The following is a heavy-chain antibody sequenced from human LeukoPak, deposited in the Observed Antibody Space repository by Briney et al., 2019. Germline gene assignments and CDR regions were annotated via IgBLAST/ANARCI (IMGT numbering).Heavy chain of an antibody. V-gene: IGHV4-59*01. CDR3: ASSLVSPVAFDI. Sequence: PSETLSLTCTVSGGSISSYYWSWIRQPPGKGLEWIGYIYYSGSTNYNPSLKSRVTISADTSKNQFSLKLSSVTAADTAVYYCASSLVSPVAFDIWGQGTMVTVSS. CDR1: GGSISSYY. J-gene: IGHJ3*02. D-gene: IGHD2-8*01. CDR2: IYYSGST.